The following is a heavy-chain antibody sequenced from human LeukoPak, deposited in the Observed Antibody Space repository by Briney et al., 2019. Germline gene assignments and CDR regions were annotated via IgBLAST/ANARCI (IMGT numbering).Heavy chain of an antibody. CDR3: ATDSSGYYLPLFDH. V-gene: IGHV1-2*02. CDR1: GYPVTYYY. Sequence: ASVKLSCKASGYPVTYYYIHWVRQAPGQGLEWMGWINPNTGGANYAQKFQGRVTMTRDTSISTAYMELSRLRSDDTAVYYCATDSSGYYLPLFDHWGQGTPVTVSS. J-gene: IGHJ4*02. CDR2: INPNTGGA. D-gene: IGHD3-22*01.